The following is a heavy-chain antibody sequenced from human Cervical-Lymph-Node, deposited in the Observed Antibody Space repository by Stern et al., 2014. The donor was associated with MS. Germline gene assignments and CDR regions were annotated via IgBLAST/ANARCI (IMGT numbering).Heavy chain of an antibody. CDR3: GRVGYSSRTVDF. J-gene: IGHJ4*02. V-gene: IGHV1-2*02. CDR2: INPNSGDT. Sequence: QVQLAQSGAEVTKPGASLKVSCRASGYTFRGYYLHWVRQAPGQGLEWMGWINPNSGDTNYAQKFLGRVTMTGDTSISTAYMELSSLTSDDTAVYYCGRVGYSSRTVDFWGQGTLVTVSS. D-gene: IGHD6-19*01. CDR1: GYTFRGYY.